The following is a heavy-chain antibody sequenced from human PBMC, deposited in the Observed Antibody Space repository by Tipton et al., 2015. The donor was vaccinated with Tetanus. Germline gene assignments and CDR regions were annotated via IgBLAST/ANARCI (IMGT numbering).Heavy chain of an antibody. J-gene: IGHJ3*02. CDR2: TYYKSRWST. V-gene: IGHV6-1*01. CDR3: ARGDVSFDI. CDR1: GDSVSSNSAV. Sequence: GLVKPSQTLSLTCATSGDSVSSNSAVWNWIRQSPSRGLEWLGRTYYKSRWSTNYAVSVKSRITINPDTSKNQFSLQLTSMTPEGAAVYYYARGDVSFDIWGHGTMVTVSS. D-gene: IGHD2-8*01.